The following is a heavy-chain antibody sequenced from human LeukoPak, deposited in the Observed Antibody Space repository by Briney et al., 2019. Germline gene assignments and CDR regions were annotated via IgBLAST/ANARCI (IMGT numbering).Heavy chain of an antibody. D-gene: IGHD3-16*02. J-gene: IGHJ4*02. CDR2: VYYSGST. CDR1: GASIRSYY. CDR3: ARQYYVWGSYRPRTFDY. V-gene: IGHV4-59*05. Sequence: SETLSLTCSVSGASIRSYYWSWIRQSPGKGLECIGGVYYSGSTYYNPSLKSRVTISVDTSKNQFSLTLSSVTAADTAVYYCARQYYVWGSYRPRTFDYWGQGTLVTVSS.